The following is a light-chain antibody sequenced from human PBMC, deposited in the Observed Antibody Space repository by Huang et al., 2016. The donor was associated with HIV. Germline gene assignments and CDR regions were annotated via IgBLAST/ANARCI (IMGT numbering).Light chain of an antibody. Sequence: DIQMTQAPPSLSAAVGDRVIITCRASQIINKYLNWYQQMPGRAPKLLIPGASSLQGGVSSRFSGSGSGTDFTLTIRDLQPEDTATYHCQQSYNIPRTFGQGTLLEI. J-gene: IGKJ2*01. CDR2: GAS. V-gene: IGKV1-39*01. CDR3: QQSYNIPRT. CDR1: QIINKY.